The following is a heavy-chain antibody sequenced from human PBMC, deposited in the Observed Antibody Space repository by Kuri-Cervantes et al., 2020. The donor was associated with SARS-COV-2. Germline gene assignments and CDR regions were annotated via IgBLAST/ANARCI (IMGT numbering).Heavy chain of an antibody. J-gene: IGHJ3*02. CDR1: GGSISSYY. CDR2: IYTSGST. D-gene: IGHD5-24*01. CDR3: ARDKFEMATIPDAFDI. V-gene: IGHV4-4*07. Sequence: SETLSLTCTASGGSISSYYWSWIRQPAGKGLEWIGRIYTSGSTNYNPSLKSRVTMSVDTSKNQFSLKLSSVTAADTAVYYCARDKFEMATIPDAFDIWGQGTMVTVSS.